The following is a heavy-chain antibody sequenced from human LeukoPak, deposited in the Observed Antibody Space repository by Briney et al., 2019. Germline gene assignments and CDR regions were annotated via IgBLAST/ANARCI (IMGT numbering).Heavy chain of an antibody. CDR3: AKWGDYDVLTGYYDSDY. CDR1: GFTFGDYT. CDR2: VSGRDTST. J-gene: IGHJ4*02. D-gene: IGHD3-9*01. V-gene: IGHV3-23*01. Sequence: GGSLRLSCTASGFTFGDYTMNWVRQAPGKGLEWVSAVSGRDTSTYYTDSVKGRFTISRDNSKNTLYLQMNSLSAEDTAIYYCAKWGDYDVLTGYYDSDYWGQGTLVTVSS.